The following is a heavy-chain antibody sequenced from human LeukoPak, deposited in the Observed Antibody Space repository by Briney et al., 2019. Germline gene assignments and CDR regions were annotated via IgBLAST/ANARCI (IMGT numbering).Heavy chain of an antibody. CDR1: GVSISSSNSY. Sequence: SETLSLTCTVSGVSISSSNSYWGWIRQLPGKGLEWIGSIYYSGNTYYNASLKSQVSISIDTSKNQFSLKLSSVTAADTAVYYCARGRYYFDYWGQGTLVTVSS. CDR2: IYYSGNT. V-gene: IGHV4-39*07. J-gene: IGHJ4*02. CDR3: ARGRYYFDY.